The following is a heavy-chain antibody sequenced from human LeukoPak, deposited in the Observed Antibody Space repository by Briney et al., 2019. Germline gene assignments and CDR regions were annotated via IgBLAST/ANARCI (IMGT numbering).Heavy chain of an antibody. CDR1: GFIFSSYT. CDR2: ISGSSSYI. CDR3: ARGTIWSGYYWDV. J-gene: IGHJ6*04. V-gene: IGHV3-21*01. Sequence: SGGSLRLSCAASGFIFSSYTMNWVRQAPGKGLEWVSSISGSSSYIYYADSVKGRFTISRDNAKNSLYLQMNSLRAEDTAVYYCARGTIWSGYYWDVWGKGTTVTVSS. D-gene: IGHD3-3*01.